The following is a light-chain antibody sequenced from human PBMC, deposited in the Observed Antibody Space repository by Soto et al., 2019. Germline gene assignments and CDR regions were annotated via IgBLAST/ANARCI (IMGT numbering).Light chain of an antibody. V-gene: IGKV1-5*03. CDR1: ESISSW. J-gene: IGKJ1*01. CDR2: KAS. CDR3: QQYNSYSWT. Sequence: DIQMTQSPPTLSASAGDRVTITCRASESISSWLALYQRKPGKAPKLLMYKASSLESGVPSRFSGSGSGTEFTLTISSLQPDDFATYYCQQYNSYSWTFGQGTKVDIK.